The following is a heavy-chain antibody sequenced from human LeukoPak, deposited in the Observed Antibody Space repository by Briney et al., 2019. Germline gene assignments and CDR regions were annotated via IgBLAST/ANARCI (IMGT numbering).Heavy chain of an antibody. J-gene: IGHJ4*02. CDR3: ALQTGYRVFDY. D-gene: IGHD3-9*01. CDR2: INPSGGST. CDR1: GYTFTSYY. V-gene: IGHV1-46*01. Sequence: ASVKVSCXASGYTFTSYYMHWVRLAPGQGLEWMGIINPSGGSTSYAQKFQGRVTMTRDTSTSTVYMELSSLRSEDTAVYYSALQTGYRVFDYWGQGTLVTVSS.